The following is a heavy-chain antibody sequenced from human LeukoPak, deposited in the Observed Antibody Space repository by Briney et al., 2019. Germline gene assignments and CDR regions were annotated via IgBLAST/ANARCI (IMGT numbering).Heavy chain of an antibody. CDR2: IYYSGST. J-gene: IGHJ4*02. CDR3: ARGGYYYDSSAYLCYFDY. V-gene: IGHV4-59*01. Sequence: ASETLTLTCTVSGGSISTYYWSWIRQPPGKGLEWIGYIYYSGSTNYNPSLKSRVTISVDTSKNQFSLKLSSVTAADTAVYYCARGGYYYDSSAYLCYFDYWGQGTLVTVSS. D-gene: IGHD3-22*01. CDR1: GGSISTYY.